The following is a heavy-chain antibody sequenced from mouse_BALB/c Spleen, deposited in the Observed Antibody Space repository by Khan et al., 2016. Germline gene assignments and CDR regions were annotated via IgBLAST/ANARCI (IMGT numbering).Heavy chain of an antibody. CDR1: GYSITSDYA. CDR3: ATSIMAN. CDR2: ISYSGST. Sequence: VQLQQSGPGLVKPSQSLSLTCTVTGYSITSDYAWNWIRQFPGNKLEWMGYISYSGSTSYNPSLKSRISITRDTSKNQFFLQLNSVTTEDTATDYCATSIMANWGQGTTLTVS. J-gene: IGHJ2*01. V-gene: IGHV3-2*02.